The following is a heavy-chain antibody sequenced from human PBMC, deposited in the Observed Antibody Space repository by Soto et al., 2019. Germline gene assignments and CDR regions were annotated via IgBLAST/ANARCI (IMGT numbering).Heavy chain of an antibody. D-gene: IGHD3-10*01. CDR1: GYTFSIYG. CDR3: VRAWDSSGSYYCGY. CDR2: TRPNNGNT. Sequence: ETSVKVTCKASGYTFSIYGINWVRQAPGQGLEWMGWTRPNNGNTKYAQNLQGRDTMTTDTSTSTAYMELRSLRPDDTAVYYFVRAWDSSGSYYCGYWGQETLFTVAS. J-gene: IGHJ4*02. V-gene: IGHV1-18*01.